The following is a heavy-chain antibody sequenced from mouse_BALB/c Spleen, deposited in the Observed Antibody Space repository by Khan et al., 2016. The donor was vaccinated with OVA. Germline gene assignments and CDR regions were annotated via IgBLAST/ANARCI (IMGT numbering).Heavy chain of an antibody. CDR2: ISSGGSYT. CDR1: GFSFSSYS. J-gene: IGHJ2*01. CDR3: TRHLGYYGINPYFDY. Sequence: EVELVESGGGLVRPGGSLKLSCAASGFSFSSYSMSWVRQTPEKRLEWVATISSGGSYTYYPDSVKGRFTISRDNAKNTLYLQMSSLKSEDTAMYYCTRHLGYYGINPYFDYWGQGTTLTVSS. V-gene: IGHV5-6-4*01. D-gene: IGHD1-1*01.